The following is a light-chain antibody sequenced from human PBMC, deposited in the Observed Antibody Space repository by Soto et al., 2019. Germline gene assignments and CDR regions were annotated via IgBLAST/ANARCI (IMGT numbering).Light chain of an antibody. J-gene: IGKJ1*01. V-gene: IGKV1-5*03. CDR1: QSISSW. CDR2: KAS. Sequence: DIQMTQSPSTLSASVGDRVTITCRASQSISSWLAWYQQKPGKAPKLLIYKASSLESGVPSRFSGSGSGTEFTLTISSLQTDDFANYYCQQYNSYQGTFGQRTKVEIK. CDR3: QQYNSYQGT.